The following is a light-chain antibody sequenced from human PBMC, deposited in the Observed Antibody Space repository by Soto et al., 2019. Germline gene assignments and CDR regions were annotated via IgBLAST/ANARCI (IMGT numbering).Light chain of an antibody. Sequence: EIVLTQSPATLSLSPGERDTLSCRASQNVSSYLAWYQQKPGQAPRLLIYDASNRATGIPARFSGSGSGTDFTLTISSLEPEDFAVYYCQQRSNWLTFGGGTKVDIK. CDR1: QNVSSY. CDR2: DAS. V-gene: IGKV3-11*01. J-gene: IGKJ4*01. CDR3: QQRSNWLT.